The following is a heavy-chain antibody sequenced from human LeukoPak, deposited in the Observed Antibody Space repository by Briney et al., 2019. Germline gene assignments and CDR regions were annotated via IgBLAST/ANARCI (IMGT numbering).Heavy chain of an antibody. J-gene: IGHJ4*02. CDR2: IWYDGSNK. Sequence: GGSLRLSCAASGFTFSSYGMHWVRQAPGKGLEWVAVIWYDGSNKYYADSVKGRFTISRDNSKNTLYLQMNSLRAEDTAVYYCARDVGEYNWNRFGYWGQGTLVTVSS. D-gene: IGHD1-20*01. V-gene: IGHV3-33*01. CDR3: ARDVGEYNWNRFGY. CDR1: GFTFSSYG.